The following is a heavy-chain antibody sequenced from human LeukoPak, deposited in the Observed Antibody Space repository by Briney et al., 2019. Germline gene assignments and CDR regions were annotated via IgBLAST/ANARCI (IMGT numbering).Heavy chain of an antibody. V-gene: IGHV4-59*01. J-gene: IGHJ5*02. CDR2: IFYTGIT. Sequence: SETLSLTCTISGGSINTYSWSWIRQSPGKGLEWVGYIFYTGITNYNPSLQSRVTLSVDTSKNQFSLKLTSVTAADTAVYYCARADVLPAAIGYSWFDPWGQGILVTVSS. CDR3: ARADVLPAAIGYSWFDP. D-gene: IGHD2-2*01. CDR1: GGSINTYS.